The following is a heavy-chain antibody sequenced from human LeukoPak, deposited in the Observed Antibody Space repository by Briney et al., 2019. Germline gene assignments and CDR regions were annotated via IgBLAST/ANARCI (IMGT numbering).Heavy chain of an antibody. CDR3: ARGLLWFGELMGWFDP. Sequence: PSETLSLTCAVSGYSISSGYYWGWIRQPPGKGLEWIWSIYHSGSTYYNPSLKSRVTISVDTSKNQFSLKLSSVTAADTAVYYCARGLLWFGELMGWFDPWGQGTLVTVSS. J-gene: IGHJ5*02. CDR1: GYSISSGYY. V-gene: IGHV4-38-2*01. D-gene: IGHD3-10*01. CDR2: IYHSGST.